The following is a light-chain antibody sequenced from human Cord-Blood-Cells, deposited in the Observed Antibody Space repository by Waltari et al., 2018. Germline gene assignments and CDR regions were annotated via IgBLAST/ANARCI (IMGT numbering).Light chain of an antibody. Sequence: QSALPQPASVSGSPGQSITISCTGTSSDVGSYNLVSWYQQHPGKAPKPMIYEVSKRPSGVSNRFSGSKSGNTASLTISGLQAEDEADYYCCSYAGSSFWVFGGGTKLTVL. CDR2: EVS. CDR1: SSDVGSYNL. J-gene: IGLJ3*02. V-gene: IGLV2-23*02. CDR3: CSYAGSSFWV.